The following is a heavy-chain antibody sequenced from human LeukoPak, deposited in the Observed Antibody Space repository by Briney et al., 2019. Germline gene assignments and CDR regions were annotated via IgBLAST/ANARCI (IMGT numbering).Heavy chain of an antibody. J-gene: IGHJ4*02. CDR2: IIPIFATA. CDR1: GGTFSSYA. Sequence: SVKVSCEASGGTFSSYAISWVRQAPGQGLEWMGGIIPIFATANYAQKFQGRVTITADESTSTAFMELSSLRSEDTAVYYCARGNPRSLLPYYFDYWGQGTLVTVSS. D-gene: IGHD3-3*01. V-gene: IGHV1-69*01. CDR3: ARGNPRSLLPYYFDY.